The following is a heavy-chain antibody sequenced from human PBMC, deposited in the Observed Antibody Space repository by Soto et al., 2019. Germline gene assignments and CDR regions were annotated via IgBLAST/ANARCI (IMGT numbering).Heavy chain of an antibody. Sequence: VGSLRLSCAASGFTFSNYAMSWVRQAPGKGLECVSGISNSGGSTYYIDSVKGRFTMSRDNSKNTLYLQMNSLRAEDTAVYYCAKSYGDGYYFDYWGQGTLVTVSS. CDR2: ISNSGGST. CDR3: AKSYGDGYYFDY. CDR1: GFTFSNYA. J-gene: IGHJ4*02. D-gene: IGHD4-17*01. V-gene: IGHV3-23*01.